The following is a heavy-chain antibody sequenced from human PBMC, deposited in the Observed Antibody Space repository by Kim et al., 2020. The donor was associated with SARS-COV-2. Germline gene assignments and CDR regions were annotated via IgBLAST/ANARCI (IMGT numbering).Heavy chain of an antibody. CDR2: IYYSGST. CDR1: GGSISSSSYY. J-gene: IGHJ4*02. D-gene: IGHD6-19*01. Sequence: SETLSLTCTVSGGSISSSSYYWGWIRQPPGKGLEWIGSIYYSGSTYYNPSLKSRVTISVDTSKNQFSLKLSSVTAADTAVYYCARVTPTYSSGWYVGFDYWGQGTLVTVSS. CDR3: ARVTPTYSSGWYVGFDY. V-gene: IGHV4-39*01.